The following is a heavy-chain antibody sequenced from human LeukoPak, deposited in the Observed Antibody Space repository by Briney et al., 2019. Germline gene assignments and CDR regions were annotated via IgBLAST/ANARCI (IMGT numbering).Heavy chain of an antibody. CDR2: ISGDGGST. CDR1: GFTFDDYA. Sequence: GGSLRLSCAASGFTFDDYAMHWVRQAPGKGLEWVSLISGDGGSTYYADSMKGRFTISRDNSKNSLYLQMNSLRTEDTALYYCARDSQEFFQHWGQGTLVTVSS. CDR3: ARDSQEFFQH. V-gene: IGHV3-43*02. J-gene: IGHJ1*01.